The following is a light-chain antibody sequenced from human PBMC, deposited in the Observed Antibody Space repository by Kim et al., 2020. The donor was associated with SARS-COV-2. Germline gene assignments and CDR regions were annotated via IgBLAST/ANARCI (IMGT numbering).Light chain of an antibody. V-gene: IGKV1-5*03. J-gene: IGKJ2*01. CDR3: QQYNSYPVT. CDR1: QTTNTW. CDR2: KAS. Sequence: DIQMTQSPSSLSASVGDRVTITCRASQTTNTWLAWYQQKPGKAPKLLIYKASTLGNGVPSRFSGSGSGTEFTLTISSLQPDDFATYYCQQYNSYPVTFGQGTKLEIK.